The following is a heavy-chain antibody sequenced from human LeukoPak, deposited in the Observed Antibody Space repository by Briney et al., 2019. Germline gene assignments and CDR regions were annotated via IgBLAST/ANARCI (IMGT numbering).Heavy chain of an antibody. D-gene: IGHD2-2*02. Sequence: GGSLRLSCAASGFTFSSYGMHWVRQAPGKGLEWVAFIRYDGSNKYYADSVKGRFTISRDNSKNTLYLQMNSLRAEDTAVYYCARGPPHYTAAFDIWGQGTMVTVSS. CDR1: GFTFSSYG. CDR3: ARGPPHYTAAFDI. V-gene: IGHV3-30*02. J-gene: IGHJ3*02. CDR2: IRYDGSNK.